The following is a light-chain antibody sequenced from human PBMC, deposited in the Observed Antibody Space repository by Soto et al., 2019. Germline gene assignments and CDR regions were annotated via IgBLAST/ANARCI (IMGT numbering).Light chain of an antibody. Sequence: EIMMTQSPATLSVSPGERATLSCRASQSISSNLAWYQQKPGQAPRLLIYSASTRATGIPARFSGSGSGTEFTLTISSLQSEDFAVYYCQQYNNWPPDYTFGQGTKLESK. J-gene: IGKJ2*01. CDR2: SAS. CDR1: QSISSN. V-gene: IGKV3-15*01. CDR3: QQYNNWPPDYT.